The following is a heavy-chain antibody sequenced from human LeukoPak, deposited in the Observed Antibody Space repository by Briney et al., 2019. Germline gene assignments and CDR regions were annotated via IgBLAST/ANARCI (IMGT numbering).Heavy chain of an antibody. V-gene: IGHV3-33*01. CDR1: GFPFSSYG. Sequence: PGRPLRLSCAASGFPFSSYGMHWVREAPGKGLEWVAVIWYDGSNKYYADFVKGGFTISRDNSKNTLYLQMNSLRAEDTALYYCARDQGTIAAGGTKGRFDYSGQGTLVTVSS. CDR3: ARDQGTIAAGGTKGRFDY. J-gene: IGHJ4*02. CDR2: IWYDGSNK. D-gene: IGHD6-13*01.